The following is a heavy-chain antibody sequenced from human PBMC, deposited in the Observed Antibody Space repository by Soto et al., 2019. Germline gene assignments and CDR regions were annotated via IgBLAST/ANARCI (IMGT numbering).Heavy chain of an antibody. V-gene: IGHV3-23*01. CDR1: GFTFSSYA. CDR2: ISGSGGST. Sequence: GGSLRLSCAASGFTFSSYAMSWVRQAPGKGLEWVSAISGSGGSTYYADSVKGRFTISRDNSKNTLYLQMNSLRAEDTAVYYCAKLITMVRWSELRGAFDYWGQGTLVTVSS. D-gene: IGHD3-10*01. J-gene: IGHJ4*02. CDR3: AKLITMVRWSELRGAFDY.